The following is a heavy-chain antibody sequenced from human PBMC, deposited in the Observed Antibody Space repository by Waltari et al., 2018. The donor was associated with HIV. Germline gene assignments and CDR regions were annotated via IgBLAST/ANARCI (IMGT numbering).Heavy chain of an antibody. V-gene: IGHV4-34*01. CDR2: INRCGRT. CDR3: ARGRPPGMLTLDSEWWTGWYFDL. D-gene: IGHD2-8*01. CDR1: GGPLSDYY. J-gene: IGHJ2*01. Sequence: QVQLQQLAARLLKPTETLSLPCGVSGGPLSDYYWSWIRQSPGKGLEWIGEINRCGRTNYNPSLKSRPTISADTSKNEFSLRLKSMTVADTAIYFCARGRPPGMLTLDSEWWTGWYFDLWGRGTLITVSS.